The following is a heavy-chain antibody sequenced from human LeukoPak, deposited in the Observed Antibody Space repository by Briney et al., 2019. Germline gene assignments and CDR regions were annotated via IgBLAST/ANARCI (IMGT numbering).Heavy chain of an antibody. CDR2: IYPDDSDI. V-gene: IGHV5-51*01. CDR3: ARRKSSANYYVEAFDI. Sequence: GESLKISCEGSGYRFSAYWIGWVRQMPGKGLERMGIIYPDDSDIKYSPSFQGQVTISVDVSINTAYLHWSSLKASDTAMYYCARRKSSANYYVEAFDIWGQGTMVTVSS. D-gene: IGHD1-26*01. CDR1: GYRFSAYW. J-gene: IGHJ3*02.